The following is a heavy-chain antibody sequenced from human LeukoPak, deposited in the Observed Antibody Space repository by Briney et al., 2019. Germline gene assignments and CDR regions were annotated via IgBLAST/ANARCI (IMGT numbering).Heavy chain of an antibody. D-gene: IGHD6-19*01. CDR1: GDSDSINSAA. Sequence: SQTLSLTFAISGDSDSINSAAWNWIRQSPSRGLEWLGSTYYRSKWYNDYAVCVKGLITINPDTSKNQFDQQLNYVIPEDTAVYYCARAAKKAVAGYYFDYWGQGTLVTVSS. CDR3: ARAAKKAVAGYYFDY. J-gene: IGHJ4*02. V-gene: IGHV6-1*01. CDR2: TYYRSKWYN.